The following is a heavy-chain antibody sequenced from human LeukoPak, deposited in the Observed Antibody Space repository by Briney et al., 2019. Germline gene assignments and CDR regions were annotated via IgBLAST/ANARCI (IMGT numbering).Heavy chain of an antibody. CDR1: GFTFGDYA. V-gene: IGHV3-49*04. D-gene: IGHD3-9*01. J-gene: IGHJ4*02. CDR3: TRDRKEGFKDYDILTGSLYYFDY. CDR2: IRSKAYGGTT. Sequence: GGSLRLSCTASGFTFGDYAMSWVRQAPGKGLEWVGFIRSKAYGGTTEYAASVKGRFTISRDDSKSIAYLQMNSLKTEDTAVYYCTRDRKEGFKDYDILTGSLYYFDYWGQGTLVTVSS.